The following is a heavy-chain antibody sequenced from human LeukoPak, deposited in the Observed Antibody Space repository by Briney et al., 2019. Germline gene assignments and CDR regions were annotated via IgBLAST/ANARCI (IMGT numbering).Heavy chain of an antibody. CDR1: GGSISSSSYY. D-gene: IGHD3-22*01. CDR2: IYYRGST. CDR3: ARHQRESYYYDSSGPNFDY. Sequence: SETLSLTCTVSGGSISSSSYYWGWIRQPPGKGLEWIGSIYYRGSTYYNPSLKSRVTISVDMSKNQFSLKLSSVTAADTAVYCCARHQRESYYYDSSGPNFDYWGQGTLVTVSS. J-gene: IGHJ4*02. V-gene: IGHV4-39*01.